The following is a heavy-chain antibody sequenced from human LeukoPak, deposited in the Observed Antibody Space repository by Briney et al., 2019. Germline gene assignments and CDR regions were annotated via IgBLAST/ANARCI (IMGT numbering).Heavy chain of an antibody. CDR1: GGSFSGYY. V-gene: IGHV4-34*01. Sequence: SETLSLTCAVYGGSFSGYYWSWIRQPPGKGLEWIGEINHSGSTNYNPSLKSRVTISVDTSKNQFSLKLSSVTAAGTAVYYCARGLIPHAFDIWGQGTMVTVSS. D-gene: IGHD2-21*01. CDR2: INHSGST. CDR3: ARGLIPHAFDI. J-gene: IGHJ3*02.